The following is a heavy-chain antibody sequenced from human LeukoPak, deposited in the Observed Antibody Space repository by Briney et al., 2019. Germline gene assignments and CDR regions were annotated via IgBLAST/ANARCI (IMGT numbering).Heavy chain of an antibody. CDR1: GYSFDYYW. J-gene: IGHJ4*02. D-gene: IGHD3-3*01. Sequence: GESLKISCKASGYSFDYYWIAWVRQMPGKGLEWMGIIYPDDSDSTYSPSFQGQVTISVDKSINTAYLQWSSLKASNTALYYCARVGSVTNFGVVSYYFDYWGQGTLVTVSS. CDR3: ARVGSVTNFGVVSYYFDY. CDR2: IYPDDSDS. V-gene: IGHV5-51*01.